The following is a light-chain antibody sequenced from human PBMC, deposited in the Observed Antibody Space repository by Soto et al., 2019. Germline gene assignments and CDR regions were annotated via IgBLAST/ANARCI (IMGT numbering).Light chain of an antibody. J-gene: IGKJ2*03. V-gene: IGKV1-27*01. CDR1: QDISNY. Sequence: DIQMTQSPSALAASVGDRVTITCRATQDISNYLAWYQQKPGKASKLLIYAASTLQSGVPSRFSGSGSGTDFTLTISSLQPEDVATYCCQKYNSAPVRFGQGTKLEIK. CDR2: AAS. CDR3: QKYNSAPVR.